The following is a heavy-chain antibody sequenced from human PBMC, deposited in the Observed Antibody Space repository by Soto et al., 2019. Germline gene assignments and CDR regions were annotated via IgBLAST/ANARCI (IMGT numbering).Heavy chain of an antibody. CDR3: ARSKNDYYDSSGYVDY. Sequence: PSETLSLTCAVSGGSISSGGYSWSWIRQPPGKGLEWIGYIYHSGSTYYNPSLKSRVTISVDRSKNQFSLKLSSVTAADTAVYYCARSKNDYYDSSGYVDYWGQGTLVTVSS. CDR2: IYHSGST. D-gene: IGHD3-22*01. CDR1: GGSISSGGYS. V-gene: IGHV4-30-2*01. J-gene: IGHJ4*02.